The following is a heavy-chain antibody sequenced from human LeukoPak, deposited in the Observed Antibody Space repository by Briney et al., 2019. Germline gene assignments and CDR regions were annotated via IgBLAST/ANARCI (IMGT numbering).Heavy chain of an antibody. D-gene: IGHD1-14*01. CDR1: GLTFSTSG. V-gene: IGHV3-21*06. Sequence: GGSLRLSCTASGLTFSTSGFNWVRQAPGKGLEWVASIGPTGSDGYHADSIKGRFTISRDNAKNFLYLKMNSLRAEDTALYYCATETNGRHYDYWGQGTLLTVSS. CDR3: ATETNGRHYDY. CDR2: IGPTGSDG. J-gene: IGHJ4*02.